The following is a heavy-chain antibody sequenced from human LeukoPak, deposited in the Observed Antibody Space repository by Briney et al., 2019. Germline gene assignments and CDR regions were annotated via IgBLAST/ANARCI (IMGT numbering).Heavy chain of an antibody. CDR2: IYYSGST. Sequence: SETLSLTCTVSGGSISSYYWSWIRQPPGKGLERIGYIYYSGSTNYNPSLKSRVTISVDTSKNQFSLKLSSVTAADTAVYYCARVETTVTTSNYYYYGMDVWGQGTTVTVSS. V-gene: IGHV4-59*01. J-gene: IGHJ6*02. CDR3: ARVETTVTTSNYYYYGMDV. D-gene: IGHD4-17*01. CDR1: GGSISSYY.